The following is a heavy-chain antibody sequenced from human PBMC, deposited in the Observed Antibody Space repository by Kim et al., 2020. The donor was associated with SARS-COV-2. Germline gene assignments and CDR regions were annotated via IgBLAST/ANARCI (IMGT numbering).Heavy chain of an antibody. CDR1: GGSISSSSYY. Sequence: SETLSLTCTVSGGSISSSSYYWGWIRQPPGKGLEWIGSIYYSGSTYYNPSLKSRVTISLDTSKNQFSLKLSSVTAADTAVYYCARQPARITIFGVVIAYLDYWGQGTLVTVSS. CDR2: IYYSGST. V-gene: IGHV4-39*01. D-gene: IGHD3-3*01. CDR3: ARQPARITIFGVVIAYLDY. J-gene: IGHJ4*02.